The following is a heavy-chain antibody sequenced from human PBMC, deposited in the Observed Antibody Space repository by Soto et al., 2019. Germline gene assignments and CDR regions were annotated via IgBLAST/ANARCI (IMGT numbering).Heavy chain of an antibody. CDR2: IFDSGNA. Sequence: QVQLQESRPGLVKPSETLSLTCTVSGGSINSYCWSWIRQPPGKGLEWIAYIFDSGNANYNPSLKSRVTISVYSTKNQFSLKLSSVTSAYTDVYYCARHRRTTVDRFYFYNWGQGALVTVSS. V-gene: IGHV4-59*08. D-gene: IGHD4-4*01. CDR3: ARHRRTTVDRFYFYN. J-gene: IGHJ4*02. CDR1: GGSINSYC.